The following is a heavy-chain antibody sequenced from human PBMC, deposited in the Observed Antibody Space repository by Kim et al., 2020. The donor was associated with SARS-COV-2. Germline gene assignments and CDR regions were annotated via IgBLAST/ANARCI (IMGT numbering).Heavy chain of an antibody. V-gene: IGHV4-34*01. Sequence: SETLSLTCAVYGGSFSGYYWSWIRQPPGKGLEWIGEINHSGSTNYNPSLKSRVTISVDTSKNQFSLKLSSVTAADTAVYYCARGHYYDSSGYYLGYYFDYWGQGTLVTVSS. CDR3: ARGHYYDSSGYYLGYYFDY. J-gene: IGHJ4*02. CDR2: INHSGST. CDR1: GGSFSGYY. D-gene: IGHD3-22*01.